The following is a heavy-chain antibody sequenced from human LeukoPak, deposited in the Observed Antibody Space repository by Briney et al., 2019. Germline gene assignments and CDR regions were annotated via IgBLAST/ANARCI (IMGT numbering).Heavy chain of an antibody. D-gene: IGHD5-12*01. J-gene: IGHJ4*02. CDR2: INPDGDGM. CDR1: GFTFSRSW. CDR3: AAWTDRGYSY. V-gene: IGHV3-7*01. Sequence: GGSLRLSCTASGFTFSRSWMNWIRQAPGKGLEWVANINPDGDGMRFVDSVKGRFTMSRDNAQSSLHLQMNSLRVEDTAFYYCAAWTDRGYSYWGQGILVTVSS.